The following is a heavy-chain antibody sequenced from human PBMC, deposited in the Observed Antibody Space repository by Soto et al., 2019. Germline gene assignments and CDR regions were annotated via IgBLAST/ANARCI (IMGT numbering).Heavy chain of an antibody. V-gene: IGHV3-48*02. D-gene: IGHD6-6*01. CDR3: ARPEYSSSSYGMDV. J-gene: IGHJ6*02. CDR2: ISSSSSTI. CDR1: GFTFSSYS. Sequence: GSLRLSCAASGFTFSSYSMNWVRQAPGKGLEWVSYISSSSSTIYYADSVKGRFTISRDNSKNSLYLQMNSLRDEDTAVYYCARPEYSSSSYGMDVWGQGTTVTVSS.